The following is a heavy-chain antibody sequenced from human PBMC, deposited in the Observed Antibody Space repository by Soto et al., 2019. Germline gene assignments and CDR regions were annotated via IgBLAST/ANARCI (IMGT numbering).Heavy chain of an antibody. CDR2: INPNNGDT. CDR1: WGTLTNSF. Sequence: APVKVSCQASWGTLTNSFLPWGRQTPGQGLEWLGWINPNNGDTNYAQKFRGRVTMTRDTSNNTVYMELTRLTSDDTAVYFCARMVVPTTYFDSWGQGTPVTVSS. CDR3: ARMVVPTTYFDS. J-gene: IGHJ4*02. V-gene: IGHV1-2*02. D-gene: IGHD3-22*01.